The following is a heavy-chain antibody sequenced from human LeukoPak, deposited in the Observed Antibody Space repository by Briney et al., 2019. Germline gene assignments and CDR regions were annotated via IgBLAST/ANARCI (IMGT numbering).Heavy chain of an antibody. CDR2: IYTSGST. J-gene: IGHJ5*02. CDR3: ARDYDVLTAYPPTQLFDP. Sequence: SETLSLTCTVSGGSISSYYWSWIRQPAGKGLELIGRIYTSGSTNYNPSLKSRVTISVDTSKNPFSLRLSSVTAADTAVYYCARDYDVLTAYPPTQLFDPWGQGTLVTVSS. D-gene: IGHD3-9*01. CDR1: GGSISSYY. V-gene: IGHV4-4*07.